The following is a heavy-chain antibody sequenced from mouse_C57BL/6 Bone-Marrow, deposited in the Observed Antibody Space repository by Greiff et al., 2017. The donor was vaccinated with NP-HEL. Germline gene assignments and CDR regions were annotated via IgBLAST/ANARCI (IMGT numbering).Heavy chain of an antibody. Sequence: EVHLVESGGGLVKPGGSLKLSCAASGFTFSDYGMHWVRQAPEKGLEWVAYISSGSSTIYYADTVKGRFTISRDNAKNTLFLQMTSLRSEDTAMYYCARPSTTGVGPGYWGQGTTLTVSS. CDR2: ISSGSSTI. CDR3: ARPSTTGVGPGY. J-gene: IGHJ2*01. V-gene: IGHV5-17*01. CDR1: GFTFSDYG. D-gene: IGHD1-1*01.